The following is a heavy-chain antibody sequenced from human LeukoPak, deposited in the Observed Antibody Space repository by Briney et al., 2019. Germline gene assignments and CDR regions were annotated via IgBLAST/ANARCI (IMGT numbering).Heavy chain of an antibody. CDR1: GGTFSSYA. D-gene: IGHD4-23*01. CDR3: ARMDYGGNPYYFDY. J-gene: IGHJ4*02. CDR2: IIPIFGTA. V-gene: IGHV1-69*01. Sequence: GSSVKVSCKASGGTFSSYAISWVRQAPGQGLEWMGGIIPIFGTANYAQKFQGRVTLTADESTSTAYMELSSLRSEDTAVYYCARMDYGGNPYYFDYWGQGTLVTVSS.